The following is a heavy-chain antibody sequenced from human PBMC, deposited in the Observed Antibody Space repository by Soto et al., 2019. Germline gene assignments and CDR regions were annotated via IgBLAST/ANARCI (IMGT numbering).Heavy chain of an antibody. CDR1: GFTFSSYW. J-gene: IGHJ4*02. Sequence: PGGSLRLSCAASGFTFSSYWMSWVRQAPGKGLEWVANIKQDGSEKYYVDSVKGRFTISRDNAKNSLYLQMNSLRGEDTAVYYCARDSSGWYFDYWGQGTLVTVSS. CDR3: ARDSSGWYFDY. V-gene: IGHV3-7*03. CDR2: IKQDGSEK. D-gene: IGHD6-19*01.